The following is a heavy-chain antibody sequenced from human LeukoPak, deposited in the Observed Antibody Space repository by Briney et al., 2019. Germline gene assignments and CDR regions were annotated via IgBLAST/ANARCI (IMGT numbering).Heavy chain of an antibody. CDR1: GGSFSGYY. CDR2: INHSGST. Sequence: SETLSLTCAVHGGSFSGYYWSWIRQPPGKGLEWIGEINHSGSTNYNPSLKSRVTISVDTSKNQFSLKLSSVTAADTAVYYCAIRGAYCSSTSCYTSFDYWGQGTLVTVSS. D-gene: IGHD2-2*02. V-gene: IGHV4-34*01. CDR3: AIRGAYCSSTSCYTSFDY. J-gene: IGHJ4*02.